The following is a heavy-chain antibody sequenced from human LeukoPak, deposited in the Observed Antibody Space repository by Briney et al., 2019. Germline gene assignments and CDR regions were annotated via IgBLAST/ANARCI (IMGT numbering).Heavy chain of an antibody. CDR1: GGSISSGGYY. Sequence: SETLSLTCTASGGSISSGGYYWSWIRQPPGKGLEGIGDIYHSGSTYYTPSLKSRATISEARSKNQFSLKLTSVTAADTAVYYCARYRSSPGTPLNWFDPWGQGTLVTVSS. D-gene: IGHD6-13*01. CDR2: IYHSGST. V-gene: IGHV4-30-2*01. J-gene: IGHJ5*02. CDR3: ARYRSSPGTPLNWFDP.